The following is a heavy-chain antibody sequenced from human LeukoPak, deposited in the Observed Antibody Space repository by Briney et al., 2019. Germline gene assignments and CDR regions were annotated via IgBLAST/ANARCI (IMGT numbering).Heavy chain of an antibody. CDR2: FDPEDGET. Sequence: ASVKVSCKVSGYTLTELSMHWVRQAPGKGLEWMGGFDPEDGETIYAQKFQGRVTMTEDTSTDTAYMELSSLRSEDTAVYYCASQNKFGHPFDDWGQGTLVTVSS. CDR3: ASQNKFGHPFDD. D-gene: IGHD3-16*01. J-gene: IGHJ4*02. V-gene: IGHV1-24*01. CDR1: GYTLTELS.